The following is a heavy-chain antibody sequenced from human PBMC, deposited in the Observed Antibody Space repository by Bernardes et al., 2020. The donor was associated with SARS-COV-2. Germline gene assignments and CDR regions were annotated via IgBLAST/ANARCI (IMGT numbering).Heavy chain of an antibody. CDR1: GFTFSNYA. CDR2: ITSNGGST. CDR3: VKDYSSGWYEY. J-gene: IGHJ4*02. D-gene: IGHD6-19*01. V-gene: IGHV3-64D*06. Sequence: GSLRLSCSASGFTFSNYAMHWVRQAPGKGLEYVSTITSNGGSTYYANSVKGRFTVSRDNSKNTLYLQMSSLRAEDTAVYYCVKDYSSGWYEYWGQGTLVTVSS.